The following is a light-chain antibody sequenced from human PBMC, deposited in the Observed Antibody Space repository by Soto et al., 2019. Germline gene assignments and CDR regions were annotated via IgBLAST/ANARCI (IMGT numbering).Light chain of an antibody. CDR1: SSNIGSNS. CDR3: AAWDDRLRGFL. J-gene: IGLJ1*01. Sequence: QSVLTQPPSASGTPGQRVTISCSGSSSNIGSNSVYWYQQLPGTAPKLLIFKNSLRPSGVPDRFSGSKSGTSASLAVSGLRSGDEADYYCAAWDDRLRGFLFGPGTKVTVL. CDR2: KNS. V-gene: IGLV1-47*01.